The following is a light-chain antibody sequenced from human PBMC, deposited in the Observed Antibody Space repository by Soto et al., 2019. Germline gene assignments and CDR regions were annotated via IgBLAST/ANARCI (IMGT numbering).Light chain of an antibody. V-gene: IGKV1-9*01. J-gene: IGKJ4*01. Sequence: IQLTQSPSSLSASIGDRVTITCRAGQGISTFLAWYQQTPRKAPKRLIYAASTLQSGVPSRFSGSGSGTDFTLTISSLQPEDFATYYCQQLHSYPLTFGGGTKVDIK. CDR1: QGISTF. CDR2: AAS. CDR3: QQLHSYPLT.